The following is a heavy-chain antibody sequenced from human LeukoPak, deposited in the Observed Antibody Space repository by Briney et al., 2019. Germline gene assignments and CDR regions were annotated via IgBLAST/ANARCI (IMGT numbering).Heavy chain of an antibody. D-gene: IGHD2-2*01. Sequence: GGSLRLSCAASGFTFSSYEMNWVRQAPGKGLEWVSYISNSGSTIYYAGSVKGRFTISRDNAKNSLYLQMNSLRAEDTAVYYCARKYCSSTSCLFDYWGQGTLVTVSS. CDR1: GFTFSSYE. V-gene: IGHV3-48*03. J-gene: IGHJ4*02. CDR2: ISNSGSTI. CDR3: ARKYCSSTSCLFDY.